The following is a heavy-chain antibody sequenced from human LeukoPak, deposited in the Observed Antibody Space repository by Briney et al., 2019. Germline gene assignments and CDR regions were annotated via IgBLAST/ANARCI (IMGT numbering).Heavy chain of an antibody. Sequence: SETLSLTCTVSGASISSGNYYWTWIRQPAGKGLEWIGRIYTSGSTYYNPSLKSRVTISVDTSKNQFSLKLSSVTAADTAVYYCARDYYYYESSGYSAWGQGTLVTVSS. CDR1: GASISSGNYY. CDR3: ARDYYYYESSGYSA. CDR2: IYTSGST. V-gene: IGHV4-61*02. D-gene: IGHD3-22*01. J-gene: IGHJ4*02.